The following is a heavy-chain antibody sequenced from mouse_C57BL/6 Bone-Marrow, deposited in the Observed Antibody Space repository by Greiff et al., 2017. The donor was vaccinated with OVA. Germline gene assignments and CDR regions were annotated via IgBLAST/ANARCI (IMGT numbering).Heavy chain of an antibody. V-gene: IGHV1-55*01. Sequence: QVQLQQPGAELVKPGASVKMSCKASGYTFTSYWITWVKQRPGQGLEWIGDIYPSSDSNTSNEKFTSKATLTVDTSSSTAYMQLHSRTSEDSAVDCYGDYDGDAMDYWGQGTSVTVSS. CDR1: GYTFTSYW. D-gene: IGHD2-4*01. J-gene: IGHJ4*01. CDR3: GDYDGDAMDY. CDR2: IYPSSDSN.